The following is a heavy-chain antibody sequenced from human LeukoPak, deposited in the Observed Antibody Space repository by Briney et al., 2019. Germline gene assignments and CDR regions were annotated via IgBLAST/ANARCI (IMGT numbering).Heavy chain of an antibody. V-gene: IGHV1-2*02. CDR1: GYTFTGYY. Sequence: ASVKVSCKASGYTFTGYYMHWVRQAAGQGLEWMGWINPNSGGTNYAQKFQGRVTMTRDTSISIAYMELSRLRSDDTAVYYCARDAGCSYGYGRGTNGVCQREYWGQGTLVTVSS. D-gene: IGHD2-8*01. J-gene: IGHJ4*02. CDR3: ARDAGCSYGYGRGTNGVCQREY. CDR2: INPNSGGT.